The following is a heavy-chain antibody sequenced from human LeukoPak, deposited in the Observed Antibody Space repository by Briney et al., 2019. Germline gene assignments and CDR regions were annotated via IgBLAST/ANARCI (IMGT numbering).Heavy chain of an antibody. Sequence: PSETLSLTCTVSGGSISSSSYYWGWIRQPPGKGLEWIGSIYYSGSTYYNPSLKSRVTISVDKSKNQFSLKLSSVTAADTAVYYCAGSWQKGIYYYYMDVWGKGTTVTISS. CDR1: GGSISSSSYY. J-gene: IGHJ6*03. CDR3: AGSWQKGIYYYYMDV. D-gene: IGHD1-26*01. CDR2: IYYSGST. V-gene: IGHV4-39*07.